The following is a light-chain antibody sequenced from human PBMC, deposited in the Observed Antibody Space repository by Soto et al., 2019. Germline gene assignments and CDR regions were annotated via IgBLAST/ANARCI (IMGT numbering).Light chain of an antibody. CDR1: SSDVGGYNY. Sequence: QSVLTQPASVSGSPGQSITISCTGTSSDVGGYNYVSWHQQHPGKAPKLIIYEVSNRPSGVSKRFSGSKSGNTASLTISGLQAEDEADYYCSSYTGSSTVVFGGGTKLTVL. V-gene: IGLV2-14*01. CDR2: EVS. J-gene: IGLJ2*01. CDR3: SSYTGSSTVV.